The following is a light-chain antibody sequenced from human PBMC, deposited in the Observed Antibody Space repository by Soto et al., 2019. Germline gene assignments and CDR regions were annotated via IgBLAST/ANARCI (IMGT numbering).Light chain of an antibody. CDR2: EVS. Sequence: QSALTQPPSVSGSPGQSVTISCTGASTDFVSYNRVSCYQQPPGTAPKLMIYEVSKRPSGVPDRFSGSKSGNTASLTISGLQAADEADYYCSLYTSENAYVFGTGTKVTVL. V-gene: IGLV2-18*01. CDR3: SLYTSENAYV. CDR1: STDFVSYNR. J-gene: IGLJ1*01.